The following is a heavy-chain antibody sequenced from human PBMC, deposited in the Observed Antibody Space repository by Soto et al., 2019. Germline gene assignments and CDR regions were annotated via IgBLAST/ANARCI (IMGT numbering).Heavy chain of an antibody. CDR3: ARAPYGSGTKPYYFDY. CDR1: GGSISSYY. CDR2: IYNSGST. Sequence: PSETLSLTCTVSGGSISSYYWSWIRQPPGKGLEWIGFIYNSGSTNYNPSLKSRVTIPMDTSRNQFSLILSSVTAADTAVYYCARAPYGSGTKPYYFDYWGQGTLVTVSS. J-gene: IGHJ4*02. V-gene: IGHV4-59*01. D-gene: IGHD3-10*01.